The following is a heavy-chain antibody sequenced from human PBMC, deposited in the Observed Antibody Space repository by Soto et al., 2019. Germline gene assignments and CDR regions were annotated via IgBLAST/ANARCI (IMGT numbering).Heavy chain of an antibody. D-gene: IGHD3-22*01. J-gene: IGHJ4*02. CDR1: GGTFSNYV. CDR2: IIPIFGTA. V-gene: IGHV1-69*12. CDR3: ARDSGDYYDSSGQPSFNY. Sequence: QVQLVQSGAEVKKPGSSVKVSCKASGGTFSNYVISWARQAPGQGLEWVGRIIPIFGTANYAQKFQDRVTISADESTSTAYMELSSLRSEDTAVYYCARDSGDYYDSSGQPSFNYWGQGTLVTVSS.